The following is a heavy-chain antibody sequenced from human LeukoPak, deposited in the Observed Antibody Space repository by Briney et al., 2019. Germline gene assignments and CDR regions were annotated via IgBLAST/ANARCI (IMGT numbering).Heavy chain of an antibody. V-gene: IGHV3-23*01. CDR3: AKDSGSFDY. CDR2: ISDSGGNT. Sequence: GGSLRLSCAASGFTFSSYAMSGVRQAPGKGLEWVSAISDSGGNTYYADSVKGRFTISRDNSKNTLFLQMNSLRAEDTAIYYCAKDSGSFDYWGQGTLVTVSS. CDR1: GFTFSSYA. J-gene: IGHJ4*02.